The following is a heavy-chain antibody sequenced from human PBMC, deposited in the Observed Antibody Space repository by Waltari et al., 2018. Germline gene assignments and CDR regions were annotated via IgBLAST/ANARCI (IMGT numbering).Heavy chain of an antibody. CDR1: GGSISSSRSY. V-gene: IGHV4-39*01. CDR2: IYYSGST. Sequence: QLQLQESGPGLVKPSETLSLTCTVSGGSISSSRSYWGWIRQPPGKGLEWIGSIYYSGSTYYNPSLKSRVTISVDTSKNQFSLKLSSVTAADTAVYYCARQTWIQLWLYAFDIWGQGTMVTVSS. D-gene: IGHD5-18*01. J-gene: IGHJ3*02. CDR3: ARQTWIQLWLYAFDI.